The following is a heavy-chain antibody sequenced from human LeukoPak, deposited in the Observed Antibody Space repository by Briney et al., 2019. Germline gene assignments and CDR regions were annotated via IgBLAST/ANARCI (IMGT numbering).Heavy chain of an antibody. CDR2: IYSSGST. J-gene: IGHJ4*02. D-gene: IGHD6-13*01. V-gene: IGHV4-59*10. CDR1: GGSFSGYY. Sequence: PSETLSLTCAVYGGSFSGYYWSWVRQPAGKGLEWIGRIYSSGSTNYNPSLNSRVTMSVDTSNNQFSLRLTSVTAADTAVYYCARGTTAAAGIFDCWGQGTLVTVSS. CDR3: ARGTTAAAGIFDC.